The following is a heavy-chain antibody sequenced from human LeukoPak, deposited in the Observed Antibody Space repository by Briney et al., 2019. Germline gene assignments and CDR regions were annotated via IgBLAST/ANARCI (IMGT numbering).Heavy chain of an antibody. V-gene: IGHV3-74*01. CDR1: GFTFSNW. D-gene: IGHD3/OR15-3a*01. CDR3: ARGAWTAYYFDY. Sequence: PGGSLRLSCAASGFTFSNWMHWVRQAPGKGLVWVSRIKSDGSNYYADSVKGRFTISRDNAKNTLHLQMNSLRAEDTAVYYCARGAWTAYYFDYWGQGTLVTVSS. J-gene: IGHJ4*02. CDR2: IKSDGSNY.